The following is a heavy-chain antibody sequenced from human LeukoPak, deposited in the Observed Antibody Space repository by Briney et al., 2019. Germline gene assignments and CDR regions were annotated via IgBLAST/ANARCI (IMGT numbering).Heavy chain of an antibody. CDR1: GYTFTSYA. J-gene: IGHJ4*02. CDR3: ARERGYGDLHYFDY. CDR2: INAGNGNT. V-gene: IGHV1-3*01. D-gene: IGHD4-17*01. Sequence: ASVKVSCKASGYTFTSYAIHWVRHAPGQRLEWMGWINAGNGNTKYSQKFQARVTFTRDTSATTVYMELSSLRSEDTAVYYCARERGYGDLHYFDYWGQGTLVTVSS.